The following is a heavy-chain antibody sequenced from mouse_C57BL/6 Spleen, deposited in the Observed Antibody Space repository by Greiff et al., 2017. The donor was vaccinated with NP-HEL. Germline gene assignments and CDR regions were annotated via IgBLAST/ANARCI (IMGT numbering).Heavy chain of an antibody. CDR1: GYTFTDSY. J-gene: IGHJ2*01. V-gene: IGHV1-26*01. CDR3: ARSGNYPDY. Sequence: VQLQQSGPALVKPGASVKISCKASGYTFTDSYMNWVKQSHGKSLEWIGDIIPNNGGTSYNQKFKGKATLTVDKSSSTAYMELRSLTSEDSAVYYCARSGNYPDYWGQGTTLTVSS. D-gene: IGHD1-1*01. CDR2: IIPNNGGT.